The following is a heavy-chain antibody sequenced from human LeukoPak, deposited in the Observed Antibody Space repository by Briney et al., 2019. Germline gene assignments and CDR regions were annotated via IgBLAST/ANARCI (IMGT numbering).Heavy chain of an antibody. Sequence: GASVKVSCKASGYTFTSYGISWVRQAPGQGLEWMGWISAHNGNTNYAQKLQGRVTMTTDTSTSTAYMELRSLRSDDTAVYYCARDSTYSSRRAFDIWGQGTMVTVSS. V-gene: IGHV1-18*01. CDR2: ISAHNGNT. D-gene: IGHD6-13*01. J-gene: IGHJ3*02. CDR3: ARDSTYSSRRAFDI. CDR1: GYTFTSYG.